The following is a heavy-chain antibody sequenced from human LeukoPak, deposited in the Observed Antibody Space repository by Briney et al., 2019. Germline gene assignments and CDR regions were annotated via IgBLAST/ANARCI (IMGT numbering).Heavy chain of an antibody. CDR2: ISSDGSNK. CDR3: ARRNAMDV. Sequence: GRSLRLSCAVSGFTFSTYVMHWVRQAPGKGLEWVAVISSDGSNKYHADSVKGRFTISRDNSKNTLYLQMNSLRAEDTAVYYCARRNAMDVWGQGTTVIVFS. CDR1: GFTFSTYV. J-gene: IGHJ6*02. V-gene: IGHV3-30-3*01.